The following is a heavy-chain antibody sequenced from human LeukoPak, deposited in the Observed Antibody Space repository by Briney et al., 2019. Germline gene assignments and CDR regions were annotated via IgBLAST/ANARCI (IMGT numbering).Heavy chain of an antibody. J-gene: IGHJ4*02. CDR3: VREDYGGNSVFDS. V-gene: IGHV3-21*01. CDR2: ISSSGNYI. Sequence: PGGSLRLSCAASRFTFSIYIMNWVRQAPGKGLEWGSFISSSGNYIYYADSVKGRFTISRDNAKNSLYLQMNSLRAEDTAVYYCVREDYGGNSVFDSWGQGTLVTVSS. D-gene: IGHD4-23*01. CDR1: RFTFSIYI.